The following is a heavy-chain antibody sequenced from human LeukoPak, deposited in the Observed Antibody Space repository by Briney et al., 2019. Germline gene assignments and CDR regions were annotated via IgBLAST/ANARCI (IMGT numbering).Heavy chain of an antibody. V-gene: IGHV4-30-4*01. Sequence: SETLSLTCTVSGGSISSGDYYWSWIRQPPRKGLEWIGYIYYSGSTYYNPSLKSRVTISVDTSKNQFSLKLSSVTAADTAVYYCARYGDSAWFDPWGQGTLVTVSS. CDR2: IYYSGST. CDR3: ARYGDSAWFDP. J-gene: IGHJ5*02. D-gene: IGHD4-17*01. CDR1: GGSISSGDYY.